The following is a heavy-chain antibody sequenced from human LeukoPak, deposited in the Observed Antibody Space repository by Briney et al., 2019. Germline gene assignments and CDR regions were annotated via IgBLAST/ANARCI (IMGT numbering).Heavy chain of an antibody. J-gene: IGHJ6*03. V-gene: IGHV4-34*01. Sequence: PSETLSLTCAVYGGSFSGYYWSWIRQPPGKGLEWIGEINHSGSTNYNPSLKSRVTISVDTSKNQFSLKLSSVTAADTAVYYCARKNYGDWVYYYYYHMDVWGKGTTVTVSS. CDR3: ARKNYGDWVYYYYYHMDV. D-gene: IGHD4-17*01. CDR1: GGSFSGYY. CDR2: INHSGST.